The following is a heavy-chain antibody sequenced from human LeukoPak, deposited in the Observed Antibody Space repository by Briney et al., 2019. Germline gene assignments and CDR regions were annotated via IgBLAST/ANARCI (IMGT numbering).Heavy chain of an antibody. CDR3: ARSSGYSSGGLNWFDT. V-gene: IGHV4-39*01. CDR1: GGSISSSSYY. D-gene: IGHD6-25*01. CDR2: IYYSGST. J-gene: IGHJ5*02. Sequence: PSETLSLTCTVSGGSISSSSYYWGWIRQPPGKGLEWIGSIYYSGSTYYNPSLKSRVTISVDTSKNQFSLKLSSVTAADTAVYYCARSSGYSSGGLNWFDTWGQGTLVTVSS.